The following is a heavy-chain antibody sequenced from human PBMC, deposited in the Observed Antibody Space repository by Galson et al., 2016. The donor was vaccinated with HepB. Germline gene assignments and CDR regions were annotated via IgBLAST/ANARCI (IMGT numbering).Heavy chain of an antibody. D-gene: IGHD1-26*01. CDR2: INGNGNT. Sequence: SVKVSCKASGYTFTSYAIHWVRQAPGQRLEWMGWINGNGNTKYLQKFQGRVTITRDTSASTAYMELSSLRSEDTAVYYCATNIVGATTSFDYWGQGTLVTASS. V-gene: IGHV1-3*01. CDR1: GYTFTSYA. J-gene: IGHJ4*02. CDR3: ATNIVGATTSFDY.